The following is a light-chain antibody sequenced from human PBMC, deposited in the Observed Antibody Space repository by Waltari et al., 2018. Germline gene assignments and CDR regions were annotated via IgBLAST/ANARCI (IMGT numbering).Light chain of an antibody. J-gene: IGLJ3*02. CDR1: SSDVGSYNS. CDR3: SSQSSNNVVL. V-gene: IGLV2-14*03. Sequence: QSALTQPASVSGSPGQSITISCTGISSDVGSYNSVSWYQDHPGQGPKVIIYDVSDRPSGVSARFSASKSGNTASLTISGLQAEDEADYYCSSQSSNNVVLFGGGTKVTVL. CDR2: DVS.